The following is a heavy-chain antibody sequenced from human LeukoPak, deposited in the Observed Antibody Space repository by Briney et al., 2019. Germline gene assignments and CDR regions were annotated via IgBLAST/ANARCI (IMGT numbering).Heavy chain of an antibody. J-gene: IGHJ4*02. Sequence: GGSLRLSCAASGFTLSSYAMSWVRQAPGKGLEWVSSVSGGHGGTYYADSVKGRFTISRDDSKNTLYLQVNSLRAEDTAVYYCAKGQYASGWNSGNYWGQGTLVTVSS. CDR2: VSGGHGGT. V-gene: IGHV3-23*01. D-gene: IGHD1/OR15-1a*01. CDR1: GFTLSSYA. CDR3: AKGQYASGWNSGNY.